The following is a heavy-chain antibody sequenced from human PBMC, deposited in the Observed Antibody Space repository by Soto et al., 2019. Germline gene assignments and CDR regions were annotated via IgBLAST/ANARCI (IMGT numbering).Heavy chain of an antibody. CDR3: ARDTSMIVGGFDY. Sequence: SETLSLTCTVSGGSISSYYWSWIRQPPGKGLEWIGYIYYSGSTNYNPSLKSRVTISVDTSKNQFSLKLSSVTAADTAVYYCARDTSMIVGGFDYWGQGTLVTVSS. J-gene: IGHJ4*02. CDR2: IYYSGST. D-gene: IGHD3-22*01. CDR1: GGSISSYY. V-gene: IGHV4-59*01.